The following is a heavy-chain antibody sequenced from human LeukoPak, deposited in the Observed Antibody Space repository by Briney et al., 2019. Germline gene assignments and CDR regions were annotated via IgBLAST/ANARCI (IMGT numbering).Heavy chain of an antibody. CDR3: ARAGYSSGWYLAQFDY. D-gene: IGHD6-19*01. Sequence: GGSLRLSCAASGFTFSDYYVSCIRQAPGKGLECVSYISSSSSYTNYADSVKGRFTISRDNTKNSLYLQMNSLRAEDTAVYYCARAGYSSGWYLAQFDYWGQGTLVTLSS. J-gene: IGHJ4*02. V-gene: IGHV3-11*06. CDR1: GFTFSDYY. CDR2: ISSSSSYT.